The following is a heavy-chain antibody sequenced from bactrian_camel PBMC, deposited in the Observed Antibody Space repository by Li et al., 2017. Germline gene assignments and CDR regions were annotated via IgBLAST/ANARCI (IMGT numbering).Heavy chain of an antibody. CDR2: IKGGSETT. Sequence: HVQLVESGGGLVQPGGSLRLSCAASGFTFSSYWMYWVRQSPGKGFEWVSAIKGGSETTTYSDSMKGRFTISRDNAKNTVYLQMNSLKPEDTAMYYCAADFGRRNGCIWSRTYLAYWGQGTQVTVS. D-gene: IGHD2*01. V-gene: IGHV3S26*01. J-gene: IGHJ4*01. CDR1: GFTFSSYW. CDR3: AADFGRRNGCIWSRTYLAY.